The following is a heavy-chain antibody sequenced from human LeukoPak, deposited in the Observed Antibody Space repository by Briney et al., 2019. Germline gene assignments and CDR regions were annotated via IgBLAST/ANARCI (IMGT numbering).Heavy chain of an antibody. CDR1: GGTFSSYA. Sequence: SVKVSCKASGGTFSSYAISWVRQAPGQGLEWMGSIIPILGIANYAQKFQGRVTITADKSTSTAYMELSSLRSEDTAVYYCARAGYSGTHGIPRYWGQGTLVTVSS. D-gene: IGHD5-12*01. V-gene: IGHV1-69*04. CDR3: ARAGYSGTHGIPRY. CDR2: IIPILGIA. J-gene: IGHJ4*02.